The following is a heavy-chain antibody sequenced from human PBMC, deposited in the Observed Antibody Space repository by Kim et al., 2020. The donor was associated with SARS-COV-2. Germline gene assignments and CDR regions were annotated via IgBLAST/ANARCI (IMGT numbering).Heavy chain of an antibody. CDR3: TKGGPERLGTNWLDP. Sequence: GGSLRLSCAVSGITFSSYAMSWVRQAPGKGLEWVSGISSSGSATYYGEFVKGRFIVSRDNSKNTLFLQMYGLTTGDTAIYYCTKGGPERLGTNWLDPWGQGTLAAVSA. V-gene: IGHV3-23*01. J-gene: IGHJ5*02. CDR1: GITFSSYA. CDR2: ISSSGSAT. D-gene: IGHD1-1*01.